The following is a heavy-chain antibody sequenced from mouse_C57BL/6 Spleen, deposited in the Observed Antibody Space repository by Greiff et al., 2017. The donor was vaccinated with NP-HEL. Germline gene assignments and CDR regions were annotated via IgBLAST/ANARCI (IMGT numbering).Heavy chain of an antibody. Sequence: QVQLQQSGPELVRPGTSVKVSCKASGYAFTNYLIEWVKQRLGQGLEWIGVINPGSGGTNYNEKFKGKATLTADKSSSTAYMQLSSLTSEDSAVYFCARGDVWFAYWGQGTLVTVSA. V-gene: IGHV1-54*01. D-gene: IGHD3-3*01. CDR2: INPGSGGT. J-gene: IGHJ3*01. CDR1: GYAFTNYL. CDR3: ARGDVWFAY.